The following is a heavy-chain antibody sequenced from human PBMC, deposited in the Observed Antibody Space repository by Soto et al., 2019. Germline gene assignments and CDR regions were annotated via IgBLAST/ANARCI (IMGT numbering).Heavy chain of an antibody. CDR2: IYYSGST. CDR3: ARDPMVRGVITPYYYYGMDV. J-gene: IGHJ6*02. Sequence: SEILSLTCTVSGGSVSSGSYYWSWIRQPPGKGLEWIGYIYYSGSTNYNPSLKSRVTISVDTSKNQFSLKLSSVTAADTAVYYCARDPMVRGVITPYYYYGMDVWGQGTTVTVSS. D-gene: IGHD3-10*01. CDR1: GGSVSSGSYY. V-gene: IGHV4-61*01.